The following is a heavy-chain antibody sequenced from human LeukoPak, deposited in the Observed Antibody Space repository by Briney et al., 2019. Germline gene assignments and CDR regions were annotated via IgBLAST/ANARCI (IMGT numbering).Heavy chain of an antibody. CDR1: GFTFEDYA. Sequence: GGSLSLSCAASGFTFEDYAMHLVRQAPGKGLEWVSLITGDGGSTYYADSVKGRFTISRDNSKNSLYLQMNSLRTEDTALYYCAKAIYYYDRSGYSVDYWGQGILVSVSS. J-gene: IGHJ4*02. CDR3: AKAIYYYDRSGYSVDY. CDR2: ITGDGGST. V-gene: IGHV3-43*02. D-gene: IGHD3-22*01.